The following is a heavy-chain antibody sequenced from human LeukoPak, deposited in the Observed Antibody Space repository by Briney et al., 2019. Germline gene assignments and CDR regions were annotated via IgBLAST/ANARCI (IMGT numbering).Heavy chain of an antibody. CDR1: GFTVSRNY. D-gene: IGHD3-9*01. Sequence: PGGSLRLSCAASGFTVSRNYMSWVRQAPGKGLEWVSVIYSGGSTYYTDSVKGRFTISRDNSKNTLYLQMNSLRAEDTAVYYCARGPNYDILTGYYNQYYFDYWGQGTLVTVSS. CDR3: ARGPNYDILTGYYNQYYFDY. CDR2: IYSGGST. J-gene: IGHJ4*02. V-gene: IGHV3-53*01.